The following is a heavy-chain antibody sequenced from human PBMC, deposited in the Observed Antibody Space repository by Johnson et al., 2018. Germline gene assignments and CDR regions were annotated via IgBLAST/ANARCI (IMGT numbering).Heavy chain of an antibody. CDR1: GFTFGYYG. D-gene: IGHD2-2*02. J-gene: IGHJ4*02. V-gene: IGHV3-33*01. Sequence: QVQLVQSGGGAVQPGTSLRLSCVASGFTFGYYGMHWVRQAPGKGLEWVAVIWYDGNNKFYGDSVKGRFAISRDNSKNTLYLEMNSLRGEDTDVYYCATQDIRGYYTDYWGQGTLVTVSS. CDR3: ATQDIRGYYTDY. CDR2: IWYDGNNK.